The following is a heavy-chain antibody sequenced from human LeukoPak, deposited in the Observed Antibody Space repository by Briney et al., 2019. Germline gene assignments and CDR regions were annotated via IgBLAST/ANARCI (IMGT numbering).Heavy chain of an antibody. V-gene: IGHV3-23*01. CDR3: AKWHSSGYYFDY. D-gene: IGHD3-22*01. CDR1: GFTFSSYA. Sequence: GGSLRRYCAASGFTFSSYAMSWVRHAPGKGLEWVSAISGSGGSTYYADSVKGRFTISRDNSKNTLYLQMNSLRAEDTAVYYCAKWHSSGYYFDYWGQGTLVTDAS. J-gene: IGHJ4*02. CDR2: ISGSGGST.